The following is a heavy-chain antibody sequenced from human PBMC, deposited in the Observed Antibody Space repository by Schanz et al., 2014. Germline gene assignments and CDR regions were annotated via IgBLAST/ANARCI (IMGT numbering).Heavy chain of an antibody. J-gene: IGHJ3*01. CDR3: TKGRFGELSAFDV. D-gene: IGHD3-10*01. Sequence: EVQLLESGGGLVQPGGSLRLSCATSGFSFSSYALNWVLQAPGKGLEWDSTIGTSGGTNYAESVKGRFTISRDNSKNTLYLQTNSLRAEDRAVYYCTKGRFGELSAFDVWGQGTRVTVSS. CDR2: IGTSGGT. CDR1: GFSFSSYA. V-gene: IGHV3-23*01.